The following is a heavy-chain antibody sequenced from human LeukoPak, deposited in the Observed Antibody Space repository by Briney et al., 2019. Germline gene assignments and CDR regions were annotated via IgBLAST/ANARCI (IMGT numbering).Heavy chain of an antibody. V-gene: IGHV1-2*02. CDR2: INPNSGGT. Sequence: ASVKVSCKASGYTLAGYYMHWVRQAPGQGLEWRGWINPNSGGTNYAQKFQGRVTMTRDTSISTAYMELSRLRSDDTAVYYCARGPGLGALDPWAREPWSPSPQ. CDR3: ARGPGLGALDP. J-gene: IGHJ5*02. CDR1: GYTLAGYY. D-gene: IGHD1-26*01.